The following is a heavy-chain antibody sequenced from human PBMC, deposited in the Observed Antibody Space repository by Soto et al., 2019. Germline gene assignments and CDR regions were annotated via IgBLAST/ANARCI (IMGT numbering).Heavy chain of an antibody. V-gene: IGHV3-21*06. D-gene: IGHD3-10*01. CDR3: ARDARKGRGVTSGY. CDR1: GFTFSSYD. Sequence: EVQVAESGGGLVKPGGSLRLSCEASGFTFSSYDMNWVRQAPGKGLEWVSSITGGSSSYKYYADSVKGRFTISRDNAKSSLHLQMNSLRAEDTAVYYCARDARKGRGVTSGYWGQGTLVTVSS. CDR2: ITGGSSSYK. J-gene: IGHJ4*02.